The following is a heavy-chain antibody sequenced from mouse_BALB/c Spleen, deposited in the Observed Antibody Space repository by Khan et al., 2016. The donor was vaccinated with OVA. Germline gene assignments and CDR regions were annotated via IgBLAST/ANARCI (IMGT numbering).Heavy chain of an antibody. J-gene: IGHJ4*01. CDR1: GFTFSTYG. CDR2: ISSGGHFT. Sequence: EVELVESGGDLVKPGGSLKISCAASGFTFSTYGMSWVSPTPDKRLEWVATISSGGHFTYFPDSVRGRFTISRDNAKNTLYMQMSSLKSEDTAMYYCAISISTAKGDYYAMDYWGQGTSVTVST. V-gene: IGHV5-6*01. D-gene: IGHD1-2*01. CDR3: AISISTAKGDYYAMDY.